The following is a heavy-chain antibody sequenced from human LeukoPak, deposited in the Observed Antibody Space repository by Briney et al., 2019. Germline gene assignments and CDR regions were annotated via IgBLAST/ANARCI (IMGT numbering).Heavy chain of an antibody. D-gene: IGHD2-2*01. V-gene: IGHV3-23*01. CDR2: ISGSGGST. Sequence: GGSLRLSCAASGFTFSSYAMSWVRQAPGKGLEWVSAISGSGGSTYYADSVKGRFTISRDNAKNTLYLQMNSLRAEDTAVYYCARDRSGCSSTSCYWGYNWFDPWGQGTLVTVSS. J-gene: IGHJ5*02. CDR3: ARDRSGCSSTSCYWGYNWFDP. CDR1: GFTFSSYA.